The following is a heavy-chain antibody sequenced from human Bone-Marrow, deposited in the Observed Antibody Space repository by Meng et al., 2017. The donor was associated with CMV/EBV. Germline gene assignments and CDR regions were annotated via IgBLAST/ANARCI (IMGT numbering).Heavy chain of an antibody. CDR3: ARDQEGTRIPSPIHYGLDV. D-gene: IGHD5-18*01. Sequence: GESLKISCAASGFTFKTFTMSWVRQAPGRGLEWVSSINPDSDYIQSADSLKGRFTISRDNAKNSLYLRMSGLRVEDTAVYYCARDQEGTRIPSPIHYGLDVWGQGTKVPSP. J-gene: IGHJ6*02. V-gene: IGHV3-21*06. CDR1: GFTFKTFT. CDR2: INPDSDYI.